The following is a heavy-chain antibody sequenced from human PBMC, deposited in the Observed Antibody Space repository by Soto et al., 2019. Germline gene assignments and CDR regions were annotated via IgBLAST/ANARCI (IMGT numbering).Heavy chain of an antibody. Sequence: PSDTLSLTCAVSGGYISSGGYSWSWIRQPPGKGLERIGYIYHSGSTYYNPSLKSRVTISVDRSKNQFSLKLSSVTAADTAVYYCARVSTMVRNFDYWGQGTLVTVSS. CDR1: GGYISSGGYS. J-gene: IGHJ4*02. CDR3: ARVSTMVRNFDY. V-gene: IGHV4-30-2*01. D-gene: IGHD3-10*01. CDR2: IYHSGST.